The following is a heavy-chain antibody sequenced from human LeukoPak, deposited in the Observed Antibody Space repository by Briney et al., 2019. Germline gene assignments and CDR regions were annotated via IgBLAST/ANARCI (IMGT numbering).Heavy chain of an antibody. V-gene: IGHV4-4*07. CDR1: GGSFSSYY. J-gene: IGHJ4*02. CDR2: IYTSGST. CDR3: ATGDGYNSFDY. Sequence: SETQSLTCTISGGSFSSYYWSWIRQPAGKGLEWIGRIYTSGSTNYNSSLKSRVTMSVDTSKNQVSLKLSSVTAADTAVYYCATGDGYNSFDYWGQGTLVTVSS. D-gene: IGHD5-24*01.